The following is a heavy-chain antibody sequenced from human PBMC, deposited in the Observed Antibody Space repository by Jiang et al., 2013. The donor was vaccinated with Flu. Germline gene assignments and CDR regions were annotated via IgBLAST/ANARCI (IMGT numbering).Heavy chain of an antibody. CDR3: ARHARQQLIYNWFDP. D-gene: IGHD6-13*01. CDR1: GYSFTSYW. J-gene: IGHJ5*02. V-gene: IGHV5-51*01. Sequence: GAEVKKPGESLKISCKGSGYSFTSYWIGWVRQMPGKGLEWMGIIYPGDSDTRYSPSFQGQVTISADKSISTAYLQWSSLKASDTAMYYCARHARQQLIYNWFDPWGQGTLVTVSS. CDR2: IYPGDSDT.